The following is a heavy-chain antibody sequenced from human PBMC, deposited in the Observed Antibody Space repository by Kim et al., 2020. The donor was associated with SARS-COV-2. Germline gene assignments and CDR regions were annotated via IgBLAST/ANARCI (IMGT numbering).Heavy chain of an antibody. D-gene: IGHD3-22*01. V-gene: IGHV3-53*01. J-gene: IGHJ3*01. CDR2: IYTGGTM. CDR1: GFSVTNSY. Sequence: GGSLRLSCAASGFSVTNSYVHWVRQAPGKGLEWVSVIYTGGTMYYADSVRGRFTISIDNSENTVYLQMRDLRAGDTAVYYCARDRDSSATHYSFDVWG. CDR3: ARDRDSSATHYSFDV.